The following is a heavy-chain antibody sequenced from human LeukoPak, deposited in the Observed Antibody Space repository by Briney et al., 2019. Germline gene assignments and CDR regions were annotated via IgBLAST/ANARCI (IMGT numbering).Heavy chain of an antibody. CDR2: IIPIFGTA. V-gene: IGHV1-69*01. J-gene: IGHJ3*02. D-gene: IGHD2-2*01. Sequence: SVKVSCKASGGTFSSYAISWVRQAPGQGLEWMGGIIPIFGTANYAQKFQGRVTITADESTSTAYMELSSLRSEDTAVYYCASPNFPNQPQNAFDIWGQGTMVTVSS. CDR1: GGTFSSYA. CDR3: ASPNFPNQPQNAFDI.